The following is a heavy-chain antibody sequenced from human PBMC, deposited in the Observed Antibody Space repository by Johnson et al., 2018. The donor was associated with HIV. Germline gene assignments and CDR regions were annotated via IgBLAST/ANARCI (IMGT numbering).Heavy chain of an antibody. CDR1: GFTFDDYA. V-gene: IGHV3-9*01. D-gene: IGHD2-21*02. CDR3: AKDCSDCGTFDI. J-gene: IGHJ3*02. Sequence: VQLVESGGGLVQPGRSLRLSCAASGFTFDDYAMHWVRQVPGKGLEWISGISWNSGTIGYADSVKGRFTISRDNAKNSLYLQMNSLRVEDTALYYCAKDCSDCGTFDIWGQGTMVTVSS. CDR2: ISWNSGTI.